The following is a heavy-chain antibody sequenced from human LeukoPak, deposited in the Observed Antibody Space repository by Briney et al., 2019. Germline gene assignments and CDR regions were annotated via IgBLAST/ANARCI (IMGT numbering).Heavy chain of an antibody. CDR2: ISGSGGST. CDR3: AKDINQLPQYYSDY. Sequence: PGGSLRLSCAASGFTFSSYAMSWVRQAPGKGLEWVSAISGSGGSTYYADSVKGRFTISRDIFKNTLYLQMNSLRAEDTAVYYCAKDINQLPQYYSDYWGQGTLVTVSS. CDR1: GFTFSSYA. D-gene: IGHD2-2*01. V-gene: IGHV3-23*01. J-gene: IGHJ4*02.